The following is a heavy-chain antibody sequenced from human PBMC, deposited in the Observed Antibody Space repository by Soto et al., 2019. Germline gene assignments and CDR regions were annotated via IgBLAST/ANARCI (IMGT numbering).Heavy chain of an antibody. Sequence: PSETLSLTCTVSGGSISSGGYYWSWIRQHPGKGLEWIGYIYYSGSTYYSPSLKSRVTISVDTSKNQFSLKLSSVTAADTAVYYCARERIAAAGTGGIDYWGQGTLVTVSS. CDR2: IYYSGST. CDR3: ARERIAAAGTGGIDY. D-gene: IGHD6-13*01. CDR1: GGSISSGGYY. V-gene: IGHV4-31*03. J-gene: IGHJ4*02.